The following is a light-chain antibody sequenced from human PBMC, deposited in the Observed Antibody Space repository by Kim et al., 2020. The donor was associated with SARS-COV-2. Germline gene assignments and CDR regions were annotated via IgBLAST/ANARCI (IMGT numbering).Light chain of an antibody. Sequence: EIVLTQSPATLSLSPGERATLSCRASQNVASSYLAWYRQKPGQAPRLLIYGASSRATGIPDRFSGSGSGTDFTLTISRLEPEDFAMYYCQQYGNSTRTFGQGTKVEIK. CDR1: QNVASSY. J-gene: IGKJ1*01. CDR3: QQYGNSTRT. CDR2: GAS. V-gene: IGKV3-20*01.